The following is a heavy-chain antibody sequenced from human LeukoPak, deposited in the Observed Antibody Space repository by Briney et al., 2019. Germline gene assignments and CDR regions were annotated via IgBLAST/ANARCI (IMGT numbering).Heavy chain of an antibody. V-gene: IGHV4-59*01. CDR2: IYYSGST. J-gene: IGHJ4*02. D-gene: IGHD1-26*01. CDR3: ARGPYYGGFDY. CDR1: GGSFSGDY. Sequence: SETLSLTCAVYGGSFSGDYWSWIRQPPGKGLEWIGYIYYSGSTNYNPSLKSRVTISVDTSKNQFSLKLSSVTAADTAVYYCARGPYYGGFDYWGQGTLVTVSS.